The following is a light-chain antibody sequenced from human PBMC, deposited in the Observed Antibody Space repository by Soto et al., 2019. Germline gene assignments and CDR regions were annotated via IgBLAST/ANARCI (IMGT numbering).Light chain of an antibody. Sequence: IRLTQSPTSLIASVGDRVTTTCQASQYVGNYLNWYQQKPGEPPRLLISGASNLEPGVPARFSGSGSGADFTFIISDLQPEDVATYFCQQYDNIILSFGGGTKVEI. CDR3: QQYDNIILS. V-gene: IGKV1-33*01. CDR2: GAS. CDR1: QYVGNY. J-gene: IGKJ4*01.